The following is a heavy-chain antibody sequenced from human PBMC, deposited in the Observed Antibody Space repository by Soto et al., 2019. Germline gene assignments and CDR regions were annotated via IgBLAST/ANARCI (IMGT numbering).Heavy chain of an antibody. Sequence: GGSLRLSCAASGFTVSNDQMTWVRQAPGKGLEWVSVIYSGGNTHYADSVKGRFDISRDNSKKTLYLHMNSLRLEDTAVYYCASPLYCNGGNCYAGFDYWGRGALVTVSS. J-gene: IGHJ4*02. V-gene: IGHV3-53*05. CDR2: IYSGGNT. CDR1: GFTVSNDQ. CDR3: ASPLYCNGGNCYAGFDY. D-gene: IGHD2-15*01.